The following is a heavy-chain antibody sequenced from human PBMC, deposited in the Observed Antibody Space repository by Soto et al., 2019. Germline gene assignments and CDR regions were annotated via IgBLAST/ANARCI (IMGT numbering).Heavy chain of an antibody. D-gene: IGHD6-19*01. J-gene: IGHJ6*03. CDR3: AGGAVAGTKGAFYYYYMDV. CDR2: IYYSGST. Sequence: SETLSLTCTVSGGSISSYYWSWIRQPPGKGLEWIGYIYYSGSTNYNPSLKSRVTISVDTSKNQFSLKLSSVTAADTAVYYCAGGAVAGTKGAFYYYYMDVWGKGTTVTVSS. CDR1: GGSISSYY. V-gene: IGHV4-59*08.